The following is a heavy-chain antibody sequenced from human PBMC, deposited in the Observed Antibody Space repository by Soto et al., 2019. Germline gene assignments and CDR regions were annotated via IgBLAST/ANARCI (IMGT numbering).Heavy chain of an antibody. J-gene: IGHJ4*02. CDR3: ARDPNSSSWSPTFGY. CDR1: GFTFSSYA. V-gene: IGHV3-30-3*01. D-gene: IGHD6-13*01. Sequence: GGSLRLSCAASGFTFSSYAMHWVRQAPGKGLEWVAVISYDGSNKYYADSVKGRFTISRDNSKNTLYLQMNSLRAEDTAVYYCARDPNSSSWSPTFGYWGQGTLVTVSS. CDR2: ISYDGSNK.